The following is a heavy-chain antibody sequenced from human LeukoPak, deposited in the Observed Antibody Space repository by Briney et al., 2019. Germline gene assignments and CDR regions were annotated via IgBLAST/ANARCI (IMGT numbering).Heavy chain of an antibody. D-gene: IGHD1-26*01. CDR2: IKPDGSET. Sequence: GGSLRLSCAASGFTFSSYSMNWVRQAPGKGLEWVATIKPDGSETSYVDSVKGRFTISRDNAKNSLYLQMNSLRAEDTSLYYCARGSSGSFDSWGQGTLVTVSS. J-gene: IGHJ5*01. V-gene: IGHV3-7*04. CDR1: GFTFSSYS. CDR3: ARGSSGSFDS.